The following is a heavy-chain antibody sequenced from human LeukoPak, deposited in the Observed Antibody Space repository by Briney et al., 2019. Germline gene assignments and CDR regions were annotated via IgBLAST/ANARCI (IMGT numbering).Heavy chain of an antibody. CDR3: AIGSCSSTSCYGGNAFDI. J-gene: IGHJ3*02. V-gene: IGHV3-21*01. CDR2: ISSSSSYI. CDR1: GFTFSSYS. D-gene: IGHD2-2*01. Sequence: PGRSLRLSCAASGFTFSSYSMNWVRQAPGKGLEWVSSISSSSSYIYYADSVKGRFTISRDNAKNSLYLQMNSLRAEDTAVYYCAIGSCSSTSCYGGNAFDIWGQGTMVTVSS.